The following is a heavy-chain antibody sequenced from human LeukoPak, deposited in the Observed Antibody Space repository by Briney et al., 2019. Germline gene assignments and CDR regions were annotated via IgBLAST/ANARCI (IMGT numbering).Heavy chain of an antibody. V-gene: IGHV3-74*01. CDR1: GFTFSSYW. CDR3: VRAPRGWDGAYFGY. Sequence: GGSLRLSCAASGFTFSSYWMHWVRQAPGKGLVWVSRMKGDGSITSYADSVKGRFTISRDNARNTLYLQMNSLRAEDTAVYYCVRAPRGWDGAYFGYWGQGTLVTVSS. J-gene: IGHJ4*02. D-gene: IGHD1-26*01. CDR2: MKGDGSIT.